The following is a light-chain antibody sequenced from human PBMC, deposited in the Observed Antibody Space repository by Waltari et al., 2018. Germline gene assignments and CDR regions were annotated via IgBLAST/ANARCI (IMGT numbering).Light chain of an antibody. CDR3: QQYITSPVT. J-gene: IGKJ5*01. Sequence: DIVMTQSPDSLAVSLGERATINCKSSQTVMYFSNNKDYLAWYQQKPGQPPKLLIYWASTRESGVPDRFSGSGSATNFTLTINSLQAEDVAVYWFQQYITSPVTFGQGTRLEIK. CDR1: QTVMYFSNNKDY. CDR2: WAS. V-gene: IGKV4-1*01.